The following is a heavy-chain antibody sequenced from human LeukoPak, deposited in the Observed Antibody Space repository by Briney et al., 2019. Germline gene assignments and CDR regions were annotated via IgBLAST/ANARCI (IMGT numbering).Heavy chain of an antibody. V-gene: IGHV3-21*01. D-gene: IGHD6-19*01. Sequence: PGGSLRLSCAASGLTFSSYSFNWVRQAPGKGLEWVSSITPTSSYIYYADSVKGRFTISRDNAKNSLYLQMNSLRAEDTAVYYCAAVHATDYWGQGTLVTVSS. CDR3: AAVHATDY. J-gene: IGHJ4*02. CDR2: ITPTSSYI. CDR1: GLTFSSYS.